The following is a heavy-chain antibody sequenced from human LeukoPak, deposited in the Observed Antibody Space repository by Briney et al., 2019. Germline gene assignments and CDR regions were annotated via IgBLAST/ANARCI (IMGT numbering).Heavy chain of an antibody. CDR3: ARHAAHRNFDY. CDR2: IYYSGST. D-gene: IGHD6-25*01. J-gene: IGHJ4*02. CDR1: GGSISTYY. Sequence: SETLSLTCTVSGGSISTYYWSRIRQPPGKGLEWIGYIYYSGSTSYSPSLKSRVTISVDTSKNQFSLKLSSVAAADTAVYYCARHAAHRNFDYWGQGTLVTVSS. V-gene: IGHV4-59*08.